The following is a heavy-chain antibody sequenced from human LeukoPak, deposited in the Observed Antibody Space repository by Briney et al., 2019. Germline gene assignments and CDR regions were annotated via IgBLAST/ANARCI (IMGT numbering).Heavy chain of an antibody. CDR1: GFTFSSYG. D-gene: IGHD3-22*01. CDR3: AKDFARYYYDSSGYYDPRGGYYYGMDV. V-gene: IGHV3-9*01. CDR2: ISWNSGSI. J-gene: IGHJ6*02. Sequence: GGSLRLSCAASGFTFSSYGMHWVRQAPGKGLEWVSGISWNSGSIGYADSVKGRFTISRDNAKNSLYLQMNSLRAEDTALYYCAKDFARYYYDSSGYYDPRGGYYYGMDVWGQGTTVTVSS.